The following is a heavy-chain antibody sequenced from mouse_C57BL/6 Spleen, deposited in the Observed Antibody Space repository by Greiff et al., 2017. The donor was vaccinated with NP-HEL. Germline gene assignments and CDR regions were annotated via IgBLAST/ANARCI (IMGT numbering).Heavy chain of an antibody. D-gene: IGHD1-1*01. V-gene: IGHV5-6*01. Sequence: EVQLVESGGDLVKPGGSLKLSCAASGFTFSSYGMSWVRQTPDKRLEWVATISSGGSYTYYPDSVKGRFTISRDNAKNTLYLQMSSLKSEDTAMYYCAATVVESYFDYWGQGTTLTVSS. CDR2: ISSGGSYT. CDR3: AATVVESYFDY. J-gene: IGHJ2*01. CDR1: GFTFSSYG.